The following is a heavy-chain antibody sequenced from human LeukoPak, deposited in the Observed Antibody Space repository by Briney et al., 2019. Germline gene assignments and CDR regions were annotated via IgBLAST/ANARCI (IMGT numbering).Heavy chain of an antibody. J-gene: IGHJ4*02. CDR3: AKHGYSSSWYYFDY. CDR1: GFAFSSYA. V-gene: IGHV3-23*01. Sequence: GGSLRLSCAASGFAFSSYAMSWVRQAPGKGLEWVSAISGSGGSTYYADSVKGRFTVSRDNSKNTLYLQMNSLRAEDTAVYYCAKHGYSSSWYYFDYWGQGTLVTVSS. D-gene: IGHD6-13*01. CDR2: ISGSGGST.